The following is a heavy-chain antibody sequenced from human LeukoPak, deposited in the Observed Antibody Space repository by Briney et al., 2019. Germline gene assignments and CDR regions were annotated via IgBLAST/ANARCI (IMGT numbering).Heavy chain of an antibody. V-gene: IGHV3-48*03. J-gene: IGHJ4*02. Sequence: GGSLRLSCAASGFTFSSYEMNWVRQAPGKGLEWVSYISSSGSTIYYADSVKGRFTISRDNAKNSLYLQMNSLRAEDTAVYYCAKPLGFCTNGVCKYYFDYWGQGTLVTVSS. CDR2: ISSSGSTI. CDR3: AKPLGFCTNGVCKYYFDY. CDR1: GFTFSSYE. D-gene: IGHD2-8*01.